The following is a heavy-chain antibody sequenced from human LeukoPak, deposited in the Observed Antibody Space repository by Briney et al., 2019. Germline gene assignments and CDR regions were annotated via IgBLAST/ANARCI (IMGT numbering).Heavy chain of an antibody. CDR2: IYYNGRT. CDR3: ARITDRTIFGEIMHGFDV. D-gene: IGHD3-3*01. V-gene: IGHV4-39*01. J-gene: IGHJ3*01. CDR1: DDSISDYY. Sequence: SETLSLTCTVSDDSISDYYWGWIRQPPGEGLEWIGNIYYNGRTYYSPSLKSRGTISVDTSNNQFSLKLNSVTAADTAVYYCARITDRTIFGEIMHGFDVWGQGTPVTVSS.